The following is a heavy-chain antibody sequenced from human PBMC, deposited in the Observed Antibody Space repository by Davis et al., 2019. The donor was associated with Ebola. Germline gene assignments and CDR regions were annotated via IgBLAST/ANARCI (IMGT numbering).Heavy chain of an antibody. CDR3: ARDRGAWWELPGGMFAFDV. CDR2: ISVYNGHT. Sequence: ASVKVSCKASGYTFTTYGINWVRQAPGQGLEWMGWISVYNGHTNSAQKVQDRLTMTTDTSTTTAYMELRSLTSDDTAIYYCARDRGAWWELPGGMFAFDVWGRGTMVTVSS. V-gene: IGHV1-18*04. J-gene: IGHJ3*01. CDR1: GYTFTTYG. D-gene: IGHD1-26*01.